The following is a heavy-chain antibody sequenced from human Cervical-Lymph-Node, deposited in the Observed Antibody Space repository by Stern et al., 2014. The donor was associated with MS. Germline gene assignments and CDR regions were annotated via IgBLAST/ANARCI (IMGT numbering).Heavy chain of an antibody. Sequence: EVQLVESGGSLVQPGGSLRLSCEASGFTFSSYAMSWVRQAPGKGLEWVSAISGSGDSTYYADSVKGRFTISRDNSKNTLYLQMNSLRADDTAVYYCAKEGILVASFDYWGQGTLVTVSS. D-gene: IGHD6-19*01. CDR3: AKEGILVASFDY. CDR2: ISGSGDST. J-gene: IGHJ4*02. V-gene: IGHV3-23*04. CDR1: GFTFSSYA.